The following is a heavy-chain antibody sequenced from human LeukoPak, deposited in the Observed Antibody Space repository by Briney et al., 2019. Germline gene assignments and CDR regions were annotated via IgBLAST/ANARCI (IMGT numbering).Heavy chain of an antibody. Sequence: SQTLSLTCTVSGGSISSGDYYWSWIRQPPGKGLEWIGYIYYSGSTYYNPSLKSRVTISVDTSKNQFSLELSSVTAADTAVYYWASLTTVTYYFDYWGQGTRVTVSS. CDR2: IYYSGST. D-gene: IGHD4-17*01. CDR1: GGSISSGDYY. J-gene: IGHJ4*02. CDR3: ASLTTVTYYFDY. V-gene: IGHV4-30-4*08.